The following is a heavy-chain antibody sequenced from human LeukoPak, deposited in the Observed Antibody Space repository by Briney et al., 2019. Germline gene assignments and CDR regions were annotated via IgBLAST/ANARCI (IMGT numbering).Heavy chain of an antibody. J-gene: IGHJ4*02. CDR1: GFTFSDYY. Sequence: RGESLRLSCAASGFTFSDYYMSWIRQAPGKGLEWVSYISSSGSSIYYADSVKGRFTISRDNAKNSLYLQMNSLRAEDTAVYYCARAEYCGGDCYYRGDQTAFDYWGQGTLVTVSS. CDR2: ISSSGSSI. D-gene: IGHD2-21*02. CDR3: ARAEYCGGDCYYRGDQTAFDY. V-gene: IGHV3-11*01.